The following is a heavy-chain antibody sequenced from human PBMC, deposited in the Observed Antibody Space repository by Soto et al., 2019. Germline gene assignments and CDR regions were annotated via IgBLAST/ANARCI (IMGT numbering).Heavy chain of an antibody. CDR1: GFPFMNVG. J-gene: IGHJ4*02. CDR3: ETLYEGQQYSIDY. CDR2: IKSKTDGETT. D-gene: IGHD2-21*01. V-gene: IGHV3-15*01. Sequence: PXESLSLSSTASGFPFMNVGMSWVRQAPGQGLEWLGRIKSKTDGETTEYAAPVKGRFSISRDDSKNTLFLQMNNLEIADTGTYYCETLYEGQQYSIDYWGQGTLVTVSS.